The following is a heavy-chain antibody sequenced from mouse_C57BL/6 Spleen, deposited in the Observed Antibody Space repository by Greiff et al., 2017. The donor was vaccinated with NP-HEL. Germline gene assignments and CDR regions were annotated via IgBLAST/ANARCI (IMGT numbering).Heavy chain of an antibody. V-gene: IGHV1-69*01. D-gene: IGHD2-1*01. CDR3: ARRDGNSYAMDY. Sequence: VQLQQPGAELVMPGASVKLSCKASGYTFTSYWMHWVKQRPGQGLEWIGEIDPSDSYTNYNQKFKGKSTLTVDKSSSTAYMQLSSLTSEDSAVYYCARRDGNSYAMDYWGQGTSVTVSS. J-gene: IGHJ4*01. CDR1: GYTFTSYW. CDR2: IDPSDSYT.